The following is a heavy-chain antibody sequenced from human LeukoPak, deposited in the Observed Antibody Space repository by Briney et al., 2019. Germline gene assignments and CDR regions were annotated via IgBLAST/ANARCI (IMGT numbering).Heavy chain of an antibody. CDR1: GDSISKSSYS. V-gene: IGHV4-39*07. CDR2: IYYSGTT. J-gene: IGHJ4*02. CDR3: AREPTYYDILTGYYPWYFDY. Sequence: SETLSLTCTVSGDSISKSSYSWGWIRQPPGKGLEWIGNIYYSGTTYYNPSLKSRVTISVDTSKNQFSLKLSSVTAADTAVYYCAREPTYYDILTGYYPWYFDYWGQGTLVTVSS. D-gene: IGHD3-9*01.